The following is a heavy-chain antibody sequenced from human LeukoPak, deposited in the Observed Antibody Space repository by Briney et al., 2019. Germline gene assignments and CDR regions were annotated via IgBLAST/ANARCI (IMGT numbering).Heavy chain of an antibody. J-gene: IGHJ4*02. V-gene: IGHV4-39*01. D-gene: IGHD3-22*01. CDR3: AKHVITDGSGYYYFDS. Sequence: SETLSLTCTVSGGSISSDCCYWGWIRQPPGKGPEWIGGFYYTGTTYYSPSLKSRITISANTSKNQFSLRQSSVTAADTAVYYCAKHVITDGSGYYYFDSWGQGTLVTVSS. CDR1: GGSISSDCCY. CDR2: FYYTGTT.